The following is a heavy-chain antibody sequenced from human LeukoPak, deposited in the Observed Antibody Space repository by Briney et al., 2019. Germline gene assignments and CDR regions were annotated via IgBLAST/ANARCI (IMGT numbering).Heavy chain of an antibody. CDR3: ARVFSSGYYYDY. J-gene: IGHJ4*02. CDR2: IIPIFGTA. CDR1: GGTFSSYA. V-gene: IGHV1-69*06. D-gene: IGHD3-22*01. Sequence: GASVKVSCKASGGTFSSYAISWVRQAPGQGLEWMGGIIPIFGTANYAQKFQGRVTITADKSTSTAYMELSSLRSEDTAVYYCARVFSSGYYYDYWGQGTLVTVSS.